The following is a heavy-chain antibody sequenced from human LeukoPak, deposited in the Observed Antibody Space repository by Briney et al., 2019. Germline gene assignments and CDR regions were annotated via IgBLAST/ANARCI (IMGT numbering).Heavy chain of an antibody. Sequence: ASVKVSCTASGYTFTGYYMHWVRQAPGQGLEWMGWINPNSGGTNYAQKFQGRVTMTRDTSISTAYMELSRLRSDDTAVYYCARDGGSGYDAFDIWGQGTMVTVSS. CDR1: GYTFTGYY. CDR2: INPNSGGT. V-gene: IGHV1-2*02. D-gene: IGHD3-22*01. CDR3: ARDGGSGYDAFDI. J-gene: IGHJ3*02.